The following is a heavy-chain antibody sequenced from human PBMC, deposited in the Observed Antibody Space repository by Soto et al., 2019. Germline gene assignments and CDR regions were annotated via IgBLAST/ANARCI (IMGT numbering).Heavy chain of an antibody. CDR2: IKNDGSDT. V-gene: IGHV3-74*01. J-gene: IGHJ5*02. CDR3: ARSDWFDP. CDR1: GFRISDYW. Sequence: EVQLVESGGGLVQPGGSLRLSCVASGFRISDYWMSWVRQVPGKGPEWVSRIKNDGSDTSYADSVKGRFSISRDNARNTLYLQMNSLRVEDTAVYHCARSDWFDPWGQGTLVTVSS.